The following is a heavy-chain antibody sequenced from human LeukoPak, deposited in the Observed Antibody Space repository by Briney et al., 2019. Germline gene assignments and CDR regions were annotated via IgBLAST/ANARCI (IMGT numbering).Heavy chain of an antibody. CDR1: GFTFSSYA. D-gene: IGHD2-2*01. Sequence: PGGSLRLSCAASGFTFSSYAMSWVRQAPGKGLEWVSAISGSGGSTYYADSVKGRFTISGDNSKNTLYLQMNSLRAEDTAVYYCAKFRDIVVVPAATAFDIWGQGTMVTVSS. V-gene: IGHV3-23*01. CDR3: AKFRDIVVVPAATAFDI. CDR2: ISGSGGST. J-gene: IGHJ3*02.